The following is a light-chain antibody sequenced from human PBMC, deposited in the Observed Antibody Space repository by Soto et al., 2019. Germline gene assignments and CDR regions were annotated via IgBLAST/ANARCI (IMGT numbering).Light chain of an antibody. CDR2: EVS. CDR1: SSDVGSYNR. J-gene: IGLJ2*01. V-gene: IGLV2-18*01. Sequence: QSVLTQPPSVSGSPGQSVTISCTGTSSDVGSYNRVTWYQQPPGTAPKLMIYEVSNRPSGVPDRFSGSKSGNTASLTISGLQAEDEADYYCSLYTSSRGVFGGGTKVTVL. CDR3: SLYTSSRGV.